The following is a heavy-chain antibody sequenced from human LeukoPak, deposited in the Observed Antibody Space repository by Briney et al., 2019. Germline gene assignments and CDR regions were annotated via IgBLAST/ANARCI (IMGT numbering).Heavy chain of an antibody. CDR3: AKDEEYCSSTSCSYWDY. D-gene: IGHD2-2*01. CDR1: GFXFTRNA. J-gene: IGHJ4*02. V-gene: IGHV3-23*01. Sequence: GGSLRLSCAASGFXFTRNAMAWVRQAPGKGLEWVSAIDGSGGSTYYADSVKGRFTISRDNSKNTLYLQMNSLRAEDTAVYYCAKDEEYCSSTSCSYWDYWGQGTLVTVSS. CDR2: IDGSGGST.